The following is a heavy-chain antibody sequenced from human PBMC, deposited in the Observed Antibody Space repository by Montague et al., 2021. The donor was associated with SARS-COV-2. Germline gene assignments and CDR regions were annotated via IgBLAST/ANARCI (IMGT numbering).Heavy chain of an antibody. V-gene: IGHV4-59*12. J-gene: IGHJ6*04. D-gene: IGHD3-22*01. CDR3: ARGGGYYNYGLDV. Sequence: SETLSLTCTVYGGSISNYYWSWIRQPPGRGLEWIGYIYYSGSTDYSPSLKSRLTISLDTSKNQFSLKVTSVTAADTAVYYCARGGGYYNYGLDVWGSGTTVTVSS. CDR1: GGSISNYY. CDR2: IYYSGST.